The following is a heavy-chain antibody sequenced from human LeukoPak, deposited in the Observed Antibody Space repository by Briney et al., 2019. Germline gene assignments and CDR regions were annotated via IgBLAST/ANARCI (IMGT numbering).Heavy chain of an antibody. V-gene: IGHV3-30*02. Sequence: PGGSLRLSCAASGFTFSSYGMHWVRQAPGKGLEWVAFIRYDGSNKYYADSVKGRFTISRDNAKNSLYLQMNSLRAEDTALYYCAKDIKRLGDSSGPCYFDYWGQGTLVTVSS. CDR2: IRYDGSNK. J-gene: IGHJ4*02. D-gene: IGHD3-22*01. CDR1: GFTFSSYG. CDR3: AKDIKRLGDSSGPCYFDY.